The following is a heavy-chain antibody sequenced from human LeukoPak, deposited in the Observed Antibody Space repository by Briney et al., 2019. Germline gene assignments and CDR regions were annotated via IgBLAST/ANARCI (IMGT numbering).Heavy chain of an antibody. Sequence: GGSLRLSCAASGFTVSSNYMTWVRQAPGKGLEWVSVIHKNAITYYADTVKGRFTISRDNAKSSLYLQMNSLRAEDTAVYYCAELGITMIGGVWGKGTTVTISS. CDR3: AELGITMIGGV. V-gene: IGHV3-53*01. J-gene: IGHJ6*04. CDR1: GFTVSSNY. CDR2: IHKNAIT. D-gene: IGHD3-10*02.